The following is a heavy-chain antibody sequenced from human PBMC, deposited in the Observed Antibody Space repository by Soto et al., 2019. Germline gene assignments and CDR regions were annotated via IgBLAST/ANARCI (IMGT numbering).Heavy chain of an antibody. CDR1: GYTFTGYY. CDR2: INPNSGGT. J-gene: IGHJ6*03. CDR3: ASGLGSRLLYYSMDF. Sequence: ASVKVSCKASGYTFTGYYMHWVRQAPGQGLEWMGWINPNSGGTNYAQKFQGWVTMTRDTSISTAYMELSRLRSDDTAVYYCASGLGSRLLYYSMDFSCKATTVTVSS. V-gene: IGHV1-2*04. D-gene: IGHD3-16*01.